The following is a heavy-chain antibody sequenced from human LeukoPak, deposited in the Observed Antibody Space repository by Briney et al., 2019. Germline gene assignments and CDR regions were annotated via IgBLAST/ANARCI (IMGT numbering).Heavy chain of an antibody. D-gene: IGHD6-13*01. J-gene: IGHJ4*02. CDR1: GFTFDDYG. CDR3: ARDESSAWYGQLVY. CDR2: INWNGGST. V-gene: IGHV3-20*04. Sequence: SGGSLRLSCAASGFTFDDYGMSWVRQAPGKGLEWVSGINWNGGSTGDVDSVKGRFTISRDNAKNSLYLQMKGLTAEDTALYYCARDESSAWYGQLVYWGQGILVTVSS.